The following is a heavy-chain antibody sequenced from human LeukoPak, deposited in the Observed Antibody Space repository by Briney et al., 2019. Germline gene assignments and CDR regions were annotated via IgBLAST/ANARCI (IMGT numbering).Heavy chain of an antibody. D-gene: IGHD3-3*01. CDR3: ATGVLEWLSTY. Sequence: GGSLRLSCAASGFTFSSYSMNWVRQAPGKGLEWVSSISSSSYIYYADSVKGRFTISRDNAKNSLYLQMNSLRAEDTAVYYCATGVLEWLSTYWGQGTLVTVSS. J-gene: IGHJ4*02. CDR1: GFTFSSYS. V-gene: IGHV3-21*01. CDR2: ISSSSYI.